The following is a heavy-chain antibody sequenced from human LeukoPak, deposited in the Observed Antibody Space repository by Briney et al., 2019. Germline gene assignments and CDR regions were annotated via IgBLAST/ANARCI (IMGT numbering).Heavy chain of an antibody. CDR1: GYTFTDYY. CDR2: ISPNSGAT. Sequence: ASVKVSCKASGYTFTDYYVHWVRLVPGQGLEWMGRISPNSGATNYEEKFRSRVTMATDTSINTVYMEMSSLRSDDTAVYYCARDLWGWGSDYLDYWGQGTLVTVSS. CDR3: ARDLWGWGSDYLDY. J-gene: IGHJ4*02. V-gene: IGHV1-2*02. D-gene: IGHD4/OR15-4a*01.